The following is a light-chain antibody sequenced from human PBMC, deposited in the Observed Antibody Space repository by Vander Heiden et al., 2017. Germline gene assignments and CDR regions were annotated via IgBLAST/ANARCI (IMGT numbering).Light chain of an antibody. V-gene: IGKV1-33*01. Sequence: DVQMTQSPSSLSASVGDRVTITCQTSQDIANYLNLYQYQTGKPPKLLVYDAYILQSGLPSRFSGRGSGTHFTFTINSLQPEDFATYYCQQYDDLPYTFGQGTKLEI. CDR2: DAY. CDR3: QQYDDLPYT. CDR1: QDIANY. J-gene: IGKJ2*01.